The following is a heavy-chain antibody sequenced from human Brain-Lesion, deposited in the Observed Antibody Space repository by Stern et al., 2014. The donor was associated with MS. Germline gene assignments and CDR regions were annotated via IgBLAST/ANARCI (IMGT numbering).Heavy chain of an antibody. V-gene: IGHV1-45*02. Sequence: VQLVESGAEVRKPGSSVNVSCKASEYTFTYRYLHWVRQAPGQALAWVGWITPFNGNTLYAQKFQDRVTITADRSLSTAYMELSSLKSEDTAMYFCAQSGNYDWYFDLWGRGTLVTVSS. CDR3: AQSGNYDWYFDL. CDR1: EYTFTYRY. CDR2: ITPFNGNT. J-gene: IGHJ2*01. D-gene: IGHD1-26*01.